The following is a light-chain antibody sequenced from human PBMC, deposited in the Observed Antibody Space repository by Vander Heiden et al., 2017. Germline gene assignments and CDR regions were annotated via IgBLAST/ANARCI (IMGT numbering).Light chain of an antibody. J-gene: IGLJ2*01. CDR1: SSDVGTYNL. Sequence: QSALTQPASVSGSPGQSITIYCTGTSSDVGTYNLVSWYRQNPVKAPKLMIYEVSKRPSGVSNRFSGSKSGNTASLTISGLQAEDEADYYCCSYAGSSTLMVFGGGTKLTVL. V-gene: IGLV2-23*02. CDR3: CSYAGSSTLMV. CDR2: EVS.